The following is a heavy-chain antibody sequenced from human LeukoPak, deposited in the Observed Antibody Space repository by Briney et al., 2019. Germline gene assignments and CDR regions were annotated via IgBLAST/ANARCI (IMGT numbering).Heavy chain of an antibody. CDR2: ISSSSSYI. J-gene: IGHJ4*02. V-gene: IGHV3-21*01. D-gene: IGHD6-13*01. CDR3: ARATYSSSWNSDY. Sequence: GGSLRLSCAASGFTFSGYSMNWVRQAPGKGLEWVSSISSSSSYIYYADSVKGRFTISRDNAKNSLYLQMNSLRAEDTAVYYCARATYSSSWNSDYWGQGTLVTVSS. CDR1: GFTFSGYS.